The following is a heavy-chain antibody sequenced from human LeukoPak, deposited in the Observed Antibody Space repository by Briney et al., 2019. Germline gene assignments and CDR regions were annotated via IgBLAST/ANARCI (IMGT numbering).Heavy chain of an antibody. J-gene: IGHJ4*02. CDR3: AILSSWLNRLDY. V-gene: IGHV4-34*08. CDR1: GFTFSSYA. CDR2: INHSGGT. Sequence: GSLRLSCAASGFTFSSYAMSWIRQPPGKGLEWIGEINHSGGTNYNPSLKSRVTISVDTSKSQFSLKLSSVTAADTAVYYCAILSSWLNRLDYWGQGTLVTVSS. D-gene: IGHD6-13*01.